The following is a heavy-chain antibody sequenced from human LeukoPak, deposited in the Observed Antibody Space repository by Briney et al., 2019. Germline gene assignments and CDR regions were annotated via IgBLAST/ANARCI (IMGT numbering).Heavy chain of an antibody. V-gene: IGHV3-53*01. J-gene: IGHJ3*02. CDR2: IYRGGST. CDR1: GFSVSDNY. Sequence: GGSLRLSCATSGFSVSDNYMTWVRQAPGKGLEWVSVIYRGGSTYYTDSVKGRFTISGDNSKNMVYLQMYRLKAEDPAVYYRSRGGGYGSGNHYRGGAFDIWGQGTMVTVSS. D-gene: IGHD3-10*01. CDR3: SRGGGYGSGNHYRGGAFDI.